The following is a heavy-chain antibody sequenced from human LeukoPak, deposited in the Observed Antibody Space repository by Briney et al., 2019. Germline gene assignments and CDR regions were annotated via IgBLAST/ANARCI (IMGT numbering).Heavy chain of an antibody. V-gene: IGHV3-21*01. J-gene: IGHJ4*02. CDR3: ARDRGYCSSTSCLFDY. Sequence: GGSLRLSCAASGFTFSSYSMNWVRQAPGKGLEWVSSISSSSSYIYYADSGKGRFTISRDNAKNSLYLQMNSLRAEDTAVYYCARDRGYCSSTSCLFDYWGQGTLVTVSS. D-gene: IGHD2-2*01. CDR2: ISSSSSYI. CDR1: GFTFSSYS.